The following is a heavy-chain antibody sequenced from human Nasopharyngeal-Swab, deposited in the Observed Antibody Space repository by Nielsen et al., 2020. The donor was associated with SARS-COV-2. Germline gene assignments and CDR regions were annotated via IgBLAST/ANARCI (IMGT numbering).Heavy chain of an antibody. J-gene: IGHJ4*02. CDR2: ISSSGDNT. CDR3: STDNFSGYYDSTAYIGNED. D-gene: IGHD3-22*01. CDR1: GFTYSIYA. V-gene: IGHV3-23*01. Sequence: GGSLRLSCAASGFTYSIYAMTWVRQAPGKGLEWVSTISSSGDNTFYADSVKGRFTISRDNSKNTLYLQMNSLRSEDTAVYYCSTDNFSGYYDSTAYIGNEDWGQGTLVTVSS.